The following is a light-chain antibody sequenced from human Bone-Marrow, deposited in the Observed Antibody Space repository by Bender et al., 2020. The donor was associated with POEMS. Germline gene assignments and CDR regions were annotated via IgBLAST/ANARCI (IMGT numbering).Light chain of an antibody. CDR1: SSDVGGYNY. CDR3: SSYTSSSPVV. CDR2: EVS. J-gene: IGLJ2*01. Sequence: QSALTQPASVSGSPGQSITISCTGTSSDVGGYNYVSWYHQHPGKAPKLMIYEVSNRPSGVSNRFYGSKSGNTASLTISGLQAEDEADYYCSSYTSSSPVVFGGGTKLTVL. V-gene: IGLV2-14*01.